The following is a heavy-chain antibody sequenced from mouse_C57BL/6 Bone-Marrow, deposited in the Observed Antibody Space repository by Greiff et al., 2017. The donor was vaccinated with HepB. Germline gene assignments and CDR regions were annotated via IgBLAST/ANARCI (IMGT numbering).Heavy chain of an antibody. CDR2: INPNNGGT. CDR1: GYTFTDYN. CDR3: ALTMVTTFYYAMDY. Sequence: VQLQQSGPELVKPGASVKIPCKASGYTFTDYNMDWVKQSHGKSLEWIGDINPNNGGTIYNQKFKGKATLTVDKSSSTAYMQLSSLTSEDSAVYYCALTMVTTFYYAMDYWGQGTSVTVSS. V-gene: IGHV1-18*01. D-gene: IGHD2-2*01. J-gene: IGHJ4*01.